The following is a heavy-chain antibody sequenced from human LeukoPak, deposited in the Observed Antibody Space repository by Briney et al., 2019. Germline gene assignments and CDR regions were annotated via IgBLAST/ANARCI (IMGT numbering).Heavy chain of an antibody. CDR1: GGSISGDY. V-gene: IGHV4-59*01. Sequence: PSETLSLTCSVSGGSISGDYWNWIRQSPGRGLEWIGYIYYNGNTNCNPSLQGRVTISVDTSKNQFSLRLTSVTATDTAVYYGARESKSYEGGGFYHDYWGKGTLVAVSS. CDR2: IYYNGNT. D-gene: IGHD3-22*01. CDR3: ARESKSYEGGGFYHDY. J-gene: IGHJ4*02.